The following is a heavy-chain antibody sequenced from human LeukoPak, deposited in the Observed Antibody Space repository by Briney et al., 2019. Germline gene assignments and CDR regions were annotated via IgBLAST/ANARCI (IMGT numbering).Heavy chain of an antibody. D-gene: IGHD1-1*01. J-gene: IGHJ4*02. CDR2: IGYSSTTI. CDR1: GFTFSRYN. CDR3: AGDGWEH. V-gene: IGHV3-48*02. Sequence: GGSLRLSCVASGFTFSRYNMNWVRQAPGKGLEWVSYIGYSSTTIYYADSVKGRFTISRDNAKNSLYLQMNSLRDEDTAVYYCAGDGWEHWGQGTLVTVSS.